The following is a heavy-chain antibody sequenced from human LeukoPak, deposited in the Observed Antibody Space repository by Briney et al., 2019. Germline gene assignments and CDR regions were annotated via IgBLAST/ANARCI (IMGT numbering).Heavy chain of an antibody. CDR2: INSDGSST. J-gene: IGHJ4*02. D-gene: IGHD1-26*01. Sequence: GGSLRLSCAASGFTFSSYWMHWVRQAPGKGLVWVSRINSDGSSTSYADSVKGRFTISRDNAKNTLYLQMNSLRAEDTAVYYCAKVGSYAERASFDYWGQGTLVTVSS. V-gene: IGHV3-74*01. CDR3: AKVGSYAERASFDY. CDR1: GFTFSSYW.